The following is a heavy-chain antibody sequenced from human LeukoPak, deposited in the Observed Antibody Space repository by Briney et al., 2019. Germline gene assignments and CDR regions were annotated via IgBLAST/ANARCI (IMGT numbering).Heavy chain of an antibody. J-gene: IGHJ4*02. CDR3: ARDIGGYRYGGGFDY. CDR1: GGSISTYY. D-gene: IGHD5-18*01. Sequence: HPSETLSLTCTVSGGSISTYYWSWIRQPPGKGLEWIGYIYYSGSTNYNPSLKSRVTFSVDTSKNQFSLKLSSVTAADTAVYYCARDIGGYRYGGGFDYWGQGTLVTVSS. V-gene: IGHV4-59*12. CDR2: IYYSGST.